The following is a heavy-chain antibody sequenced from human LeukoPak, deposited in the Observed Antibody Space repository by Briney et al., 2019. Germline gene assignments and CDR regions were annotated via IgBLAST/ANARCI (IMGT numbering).Heavy chain of an antibody. CDR3: ARSLVARPYDY. Sequence: SETLSLTCAVYGGSFSGYYWSWIRQPPGKGLEWIGEINHSGSTNYNPSLKSRVTISVDTSKNQFSLKLSSVTAADTAVYYCARSLVARPYDYWGQGTLVTASS. V-gene: IGHV4-34*01. CDR2: INHSGST. J-gene: IGHJ4*02. CDR1: GGSFSGYY. D-gene: IGHD5-12*01.